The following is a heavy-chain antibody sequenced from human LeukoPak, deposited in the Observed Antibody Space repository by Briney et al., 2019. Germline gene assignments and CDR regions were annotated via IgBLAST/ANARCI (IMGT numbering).Heavy chain of an antibody. Sequence: ASVKVSCKISGYSLSDLSIHWVREAPGEGLEWMGGFDSENNKMVYSQKFQGRVTMTEDTSADTAYMELTSLRSEDTAVYFCATDRVYRSSGGSWGFFDYWGQGTLVIVSS. J-gene: IGHJ4*02. CDR2: FDSENNKM. CDR3: ATDRVYRSSGGSWGFFDY. D-gene: IGHD6-19*01. CDR1: GYSLSDLS. V-gene: IGHV1-24*01.